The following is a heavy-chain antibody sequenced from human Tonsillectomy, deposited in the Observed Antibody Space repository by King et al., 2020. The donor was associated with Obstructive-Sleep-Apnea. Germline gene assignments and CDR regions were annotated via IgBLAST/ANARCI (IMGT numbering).Heavy chain of an antibody. Sequence: VQLQESGPGLVKPSGTLSLTCAVSGGSISSSNWWSWVRQPPGKGLEWIGEIYHSGSTNYNPSLKSRVTISVDKSKNQFSLKLSSVTAADTAVYYCAGERRGITIFGVVKGYFDYWGQGTLVTVSS. CDR3: AGERRGITIFGVVKGYFDY. CDR2: IYHSGST. J-gene: IGHJ4*02. CDR1: GGSISSSNW. D-gene: IGHD3-3*01. V-gene: IGHV4-4*02.